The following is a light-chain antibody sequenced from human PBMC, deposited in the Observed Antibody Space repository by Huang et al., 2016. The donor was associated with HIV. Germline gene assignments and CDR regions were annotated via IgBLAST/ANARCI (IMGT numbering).Light chain of an antibody. J-gene: IGKJ2*01. CDR3: MQALQSPYT. CDR2: LGS. V-gene: IGKV2-28*01. Sequence: DIVMTQSPFSPPVTPGEPASISCRSNQSLLDSNGFNYLEWYLQKPGQSPQLLIFLGSNRASGVPDRFSGSGSGTDFKLKISRVEADDVGVYYCMQALQSPYTFGQGTKLEIK. CDR1: QSLLDSNGFNY.